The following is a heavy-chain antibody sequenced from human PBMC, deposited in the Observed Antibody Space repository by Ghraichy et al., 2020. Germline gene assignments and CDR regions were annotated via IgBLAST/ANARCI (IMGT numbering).Heavy chain of an antibody. J-gene: IGHJ4*02. V-gene: IGHV3-49*03. CDR1: GFTFGDYA. Sequence: GESLNISCTGSGFTFGDYAMSCFRQAPGKGLEWLGLIRRKASGGTTEYAASVKGRFTISRDDSESVAYLQMNSLKTEDTAVYYCSRDFPSVITPVDYWGQGTLVTVSS. CDR2: IRRKASGGTT. CDR3: SRDFPSVITPVDY. D-gene: IGHD4-23*01.